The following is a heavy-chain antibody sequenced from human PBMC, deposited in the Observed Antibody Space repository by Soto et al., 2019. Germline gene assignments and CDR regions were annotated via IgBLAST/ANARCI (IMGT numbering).Heavy chain of an antibody. Sequence: VQLVESGGGLVRPGGSLSLSCAASGFGFTFSNYYMNWIRQSPGKGLEWVASISSSGHMTFYAPSVNGRFPISRDNWMNSLYLQMNSLTVEDTGVYFCAGTYGAADSWGPGTLVTVSS. CDR3: AGTYGAADS. V-gene: IGHV3-11*04. D-gene: IGHD2-8*01. J-gene: IGHJ5*01. CDR2: ISSSGHMT. CDR1: GFGFTFSNYY.